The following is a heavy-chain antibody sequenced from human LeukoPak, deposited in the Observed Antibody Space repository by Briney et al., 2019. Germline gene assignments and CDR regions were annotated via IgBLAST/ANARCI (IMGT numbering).Heavy chain of an antibody. J-gene: IGHJ4*02. CDR3: ARDFLCSSTSCYNNLLDY. D-gene: IGHD2-2*02. Sequence: GGSLRLSCAASGFTFSSYGMHWVRQAPGKGLEWVAVIWYDGSNKYYADSVKGRFTFSRDNSKNTLYLQMNSLRAEDTAVYYCARDFLCSSTSCYNNLLDYWGQGTLVTVSS. V-gene: IGHV3-33*01. CDR2: IWYDGSNK. CDR1: GFTFSSYG.